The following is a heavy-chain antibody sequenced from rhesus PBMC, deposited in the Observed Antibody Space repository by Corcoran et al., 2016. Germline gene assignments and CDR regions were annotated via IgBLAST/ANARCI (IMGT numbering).Heavy chain of an antibody. D-gene: IGHD5-24*01. V-gene: IGHV4-160*01. CDR2: ISGRCGNT. CDR3: AKSGSDI. Sequence: QVQLQESGPGLVKPSETLSLTCAVSGDSISSNYWSWIRRPPGKGLEWIGRISGRCGNTDYNPSLKSRVTISTDTSRNQFSLRLTSVTAADTVVYYCAKSGSDIWGQGVLVTVSS. CDR1: GDSISSNY. J-gene: IGHJ4*01.